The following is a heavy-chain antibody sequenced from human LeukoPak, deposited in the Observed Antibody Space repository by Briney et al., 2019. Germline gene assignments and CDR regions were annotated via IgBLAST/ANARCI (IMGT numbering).Heavy chain of an antibody. CDR3: ARDERRGYSGYDPYYMDV. J-gene: IGHJ6*03. Sequence: GASVKVSCKGSGYIFTGHLIHWVRQAPGQGLEWMGLINPNSGATTYAQKFKGRVTMTRDTSTSTAYMELSGLRSDDTAIYFCARDERRGYSGYDPYYMDVWGEGTTLTVSS. CDR2: INPNSGAT. CDR1: GYIFTGHL. D-gene: IGHD5-12*01. V-gene: IGHV1-2*02.